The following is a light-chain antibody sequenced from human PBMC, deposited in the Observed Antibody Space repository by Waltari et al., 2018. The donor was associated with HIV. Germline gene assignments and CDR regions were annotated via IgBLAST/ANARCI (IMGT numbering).Light chain of an antibody. CDR3: LLSYDGDVV. CDR1: AGAVNRVHW. CDR2: DSN. V-gene: IGLV7-46*01. J-gene: IGLJ2*01. Sequence: QPVVTQEPSLTVSPGGTVILTCAPRAGAVNRVHWSYWFQQRPGQAPKKLIFDSNNRYSWTPARFTGSFLGGKAALTLTGAQPEDDADYYCLLSYDGDVVFGGGTKLTVL.